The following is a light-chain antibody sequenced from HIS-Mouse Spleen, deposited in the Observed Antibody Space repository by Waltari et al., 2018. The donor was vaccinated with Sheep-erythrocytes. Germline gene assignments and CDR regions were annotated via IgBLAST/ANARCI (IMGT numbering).Light chain of an antibody. Sequence: QSALTQPASVSGSPGQSITISCTGTSSDVGSYNLVSWYQQHPGKAPKLMIYEGSKRTSGFSNRFSGSKPGNTASLTISGLQAEDEADYYCCSYAGSSTPWVFGGGTQLTVL. CDR2: EGS. CDR1: SSDVGSYNL. CDR3: CSYAGSSTPWV. J-gene: IGLJ3*02. V-gene: IGLV2-23*01.